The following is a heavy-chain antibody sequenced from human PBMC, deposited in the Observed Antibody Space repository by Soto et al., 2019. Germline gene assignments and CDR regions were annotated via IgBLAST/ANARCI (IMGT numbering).Heavy chain of an antibody. J-gene: IGHJ6*02. CDR2: INAGNGNT. D-gene: IGHD5-12*01. CDR3: ARCGKDGYDLNYYYGMDV. Sequence: GASVKVSCKASGYTFTSYAMHWVRQAPGQRLEWMGWINAGNGNTKYSQKFQGRVTITRDTSASTAYMELSSLRSEDTAVYYCARCGKDGYDLNYYYGMDVWGQGTTVTVSS. V-gene: IGHV1-3*01. CDR1: GYTFTSYA.